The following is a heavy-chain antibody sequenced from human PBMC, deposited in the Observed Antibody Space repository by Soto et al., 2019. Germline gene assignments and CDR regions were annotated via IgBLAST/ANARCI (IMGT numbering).Heavy chain of an antibody. Sequence: ASVKVSCKASGGTFSSYAISWVRQAPGQGLEWMGGIIPIFGTANYAQKFQGRVTITADESTSTAYMELSSLRSEDTAVYYCARTRRYFDWAADYYYYGMDVWGQGTTVTVSS. CDR2: IIPIFGTA. D-gene: IGHD3-9*01. CDR3: ARTRRYFDWAADYYYYGMDV. J-gene: IGHJ6*02. CDR1: GGTFSSYA. V-gene: IGHV1-69*13.